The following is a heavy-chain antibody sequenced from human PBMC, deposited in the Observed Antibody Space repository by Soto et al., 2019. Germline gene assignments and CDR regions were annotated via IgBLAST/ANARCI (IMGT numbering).Heavy chain of an antibody. J-gene: IGHJ3*02. CDR1: GGSVSSGSYY. Sequence: TVSGGSVSSGSYYWSWIRQPPGKGLEWIGYIYYSGSTNYNPSLKSRVTISVDTSKNQFSLKLSSVTAADTAMYYCARARLRAVYAFDIWGQGTMVTVSS. V-gene: IGHV4-61*01. CDR2: IYYSGST. CDR3: ARARLRAVYAFDI. D-gene: IGHD5-12*01.